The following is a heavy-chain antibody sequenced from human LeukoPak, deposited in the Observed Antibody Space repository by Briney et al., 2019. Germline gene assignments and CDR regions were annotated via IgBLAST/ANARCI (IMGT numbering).Heavy chain of an antibody. Sequence: PSETLSLTCTVSGGSISSSIYHWGWIRQTPGKGLEWIGCIYYSGSTYYNPSLKSRVTMSLDTSKNQFSLKLTSVTAADTAVYYCARQLGVKDSSLVNFWGQGTLVTVSP. V-gene: IGHV4-39*01. CDR2: IYYSGST. CDR1: GGSISSSIYH. D-gene: IGHD6-13*01. CDR3: ARQLGVKDSSLVNF. J-gene: IGHJ4*02.